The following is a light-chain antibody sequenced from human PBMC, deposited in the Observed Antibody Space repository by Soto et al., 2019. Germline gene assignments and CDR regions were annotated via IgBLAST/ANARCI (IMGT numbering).Light chain of an antibody. V-gene: IGLV1-47*01. CDR1: SSDVGSYNL. CDR3: AAWDDSLSVYV. Sequence: QSVLTQPASVSGSPGQSITISCTGTSSDVGSYNLVSWYQQHPGKAPKLLIFRNNQRPSGVPDRFSDSKSGTSASLAISGLRSEDEADYYCAAWDDSLSVYVFGTGTKVTVL. J-gene: IGLJ1*01. CDR2: RNN.